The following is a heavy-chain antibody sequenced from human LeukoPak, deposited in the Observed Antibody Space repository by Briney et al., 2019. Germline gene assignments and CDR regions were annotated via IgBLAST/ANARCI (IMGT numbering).Heavy chain of an antibody. CDR3: ARRPVPRLYYFDY. D-gene: IGHD3-10*01. CDR1: GGSISSGGYY. CDR2: IYYRGST. V-gene: IGHV4-31*03. Sequence: SETLSLTCTVSGGSISSGGYYWSWIRQHPGKGLEWIGYIYYRGSTYYNPSLKSRVTISVDTSKNQFSLKLSSVTAADTAVYYRARRPVPRLYYFDYWGQGTLVTVSS. J-gene: IGHJ4*02.